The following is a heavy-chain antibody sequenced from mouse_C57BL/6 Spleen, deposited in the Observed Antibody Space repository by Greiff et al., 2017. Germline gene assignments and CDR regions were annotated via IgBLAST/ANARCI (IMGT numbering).Heavy chain of an antibody. V-gene: IGHV1-5*01. CDR1: GYTFTSYW. J-gene: IGHJ2*01. Sequence: EVMLVESGTVLARPGASVKMSCKTSGYTFTSYWMHWVKQRPGQGLEWIGAIYPGNSDTSYNQKFKGKAKLTAVTSASTAYMELSSLTNEDSAVYYCTDNYYGSSSFDYWGQGTTLTVSS. CDR2: IYPGNSDT. CDR3: TDNYYGSSSFDY. D-gene: IGHD1-1*01.